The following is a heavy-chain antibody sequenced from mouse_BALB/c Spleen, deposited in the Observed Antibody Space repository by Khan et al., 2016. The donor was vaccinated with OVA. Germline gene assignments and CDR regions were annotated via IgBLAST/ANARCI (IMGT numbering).Heavy chain of an antibody. CDR1: GYTFTNYG. CDR3: ARGASYWYFDV. Sequence: QIQLVQSGPELKKPGETVKISCKASGYTFTNYGMNWVKQAPGKGLKWMGWINTYTGEPTYTDDFKGRFAFSLETCASTAYLQINNLKNEDMATYFCARGASYWYFDVWGAGTTVTVSS. V-gene: IGHV9-1*02. CDR2: INTYTGEP. J-gene: IGHJ1*01.